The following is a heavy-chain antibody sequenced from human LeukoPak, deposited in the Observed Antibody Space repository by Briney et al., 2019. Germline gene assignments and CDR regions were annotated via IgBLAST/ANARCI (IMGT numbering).Heavy chain of an antibody. V-gene: IGHV1-18*01. D-gene: IGHD4-17*01. CDR3: ARDPYGDYVTHFDY. Sequence: ASVTVSCKASGYTFTSYGISGVRQAPGQGLEWMGWISAYNGNTNYAQKLQGRVTMTTDTSTSTAYMELRSLRSDDTAVYYCARDPYGDYVTHFDYWDQGTLVTVSS. CDR2: ISAYNGNT. J-gene: IGHJ4*02. CDR1: GYTFTSYG.